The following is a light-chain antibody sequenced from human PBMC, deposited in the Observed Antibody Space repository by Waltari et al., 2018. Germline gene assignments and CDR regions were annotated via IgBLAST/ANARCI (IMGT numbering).Light chain of an antibody. CDR3: QSYDSSLSGWV. Sequence: QSVLTQPPSVSGAPGQRVPISCTGTRSNIEAGYDVHWYQHVLGTAPKVVIYTNSIRPSGVPDRFSGSKSGTSASLAITGLQAEDEAEYYCQSYDSSLSGWVFGGGTTLTVL. V-gene: IGLV1-40*01. CDR2: TNS. J-gene: IGLJ2*01. CDR1: RSNIEAGYD.